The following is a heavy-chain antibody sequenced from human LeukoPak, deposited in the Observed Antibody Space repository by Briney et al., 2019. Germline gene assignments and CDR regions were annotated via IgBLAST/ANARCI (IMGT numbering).Heavy chain of an antibody. V-gene: IGHV4-4*09. CDR1: GGSISSYY. Sequence: SETLSLTCTVSGGSISSYYWSWIRQPPGKGLEWIGYVYTSGSTNYNPSLKSRVTISVDTSKNQFSLKLSSVTAADTAVYYYARRGRAVGDAFDIWRQRTMVTVSS. CDR3: ARRGRAVGDAFDI. J-gene: IGHJ3*02. D-gene: IGHD6-19*01. CDR2: VYTSGST.